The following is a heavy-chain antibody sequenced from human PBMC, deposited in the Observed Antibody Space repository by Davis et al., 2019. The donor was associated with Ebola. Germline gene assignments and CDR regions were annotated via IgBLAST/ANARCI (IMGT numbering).Heavy chain of an antibody. CDR1: GYTFISHG. CDR2: ISVYNGNT. V-gene: IGHV1-18*04. Sequence: ASVKVSCKASGYTFISHGINWVRQAPGQGLEWMGWISVYNGNTEYAQRLQGRVTLTRDTSTSTAYMELRTLRSDDTAVYYCARGDPWELLPTDAFDIWGQGTMVTVSS. D-gene: IGHD1-26*01. CDR3: ARGDPWELLPTDAFDI. J-gene: IGHJ3*02.